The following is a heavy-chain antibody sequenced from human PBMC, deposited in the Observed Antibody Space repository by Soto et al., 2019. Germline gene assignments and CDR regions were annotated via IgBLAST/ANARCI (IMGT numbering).Heavy chain of an antibody. Sequence: PGGSLRLSCAASGFTCATYTMNWVRQAPGKGLEWVSAIYCSGDSTYYADSVKGRFTISRDNSKNTLYLQMNSLRAEDTAVYYCARDPYHWNDVSSWFEPSGQGTLVTVSS. CDR1: GFTCATYT. J-gene: IGHJ5*02. D-gene: IGHD1-1*01. CDR3: ARDPYHWNDVSSWFEP. CDR2: IYCSGDST. V-gene: IGHV3-23*01.